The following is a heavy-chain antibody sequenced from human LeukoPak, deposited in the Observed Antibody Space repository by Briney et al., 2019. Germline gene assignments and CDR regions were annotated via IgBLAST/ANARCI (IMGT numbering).Heavy chain of an antibody. CDR1: EYTFTGFY. CDR3: ARAGVTMVRGVNYYYMDV. V-gene: IGHV1-46*01. CDR2: INPSGGST. D-gene: IGHD3-10*01. Sequence: EASVKVSCKASEYTFTGFYFHWVRQAPGQGLEWMGIINPSGGSTSYAQKFQGRVTMTRDMSTSTVYMELSSLRSEDTAVYYCARAGVTMVRGVNYYYMDVWGKGTTVTVSS. J-gene: IGHJ6*03.